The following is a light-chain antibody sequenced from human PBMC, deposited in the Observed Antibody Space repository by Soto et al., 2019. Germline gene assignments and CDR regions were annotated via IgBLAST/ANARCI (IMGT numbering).Light chain of an antibody. CDR2: STS. J-gene: IGKJ2*01. Sequence: IVLTQSPATLSLSPGEGATLSCRASQSIFSPCLAWYQQIPGQAPRLLIYSTSTRATGVPDRFSGSGSGTDFTLTIRRLEPGDFAVYYCQHFGNSQYTFGQGTKLEIK. V-gene: IGKV3-20*01. CDR1: QSIFSPC. CDR3: QHFGNSQYT.